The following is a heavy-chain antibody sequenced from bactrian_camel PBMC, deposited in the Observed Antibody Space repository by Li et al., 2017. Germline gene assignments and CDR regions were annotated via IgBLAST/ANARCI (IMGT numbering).Heavy chain of an antibody. Sequence: HVQLVESGGGSVQAGGSLRLSCVASGGASRHKCMAWFRQAPGKEREGVAALISDGRTRYADSVKGRFTISKDSGKSTLYLQMNSLEPEDTAMYYCAADPCRGYYSDLRASFYTYWGQGTQVTVS. D-gene: IGHD4*01. CDR3: AADPCRGYYSDLRASFYTY. V-gene: IGHV3S53*01. CDR2: LISDGRT. J-gene: IGHJ4*01. CDR1: GGASRHKC.